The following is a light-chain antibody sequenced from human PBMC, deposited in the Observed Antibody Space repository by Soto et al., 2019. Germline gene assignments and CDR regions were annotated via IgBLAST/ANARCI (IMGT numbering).Light chain of an antibody. CDR1: QSITGY. CDR2: KAS. Sequence: DIQMTQSPSSLSASVGDRVTITCRASQSITGYLNWYQQKPGKAPKLLIYKASTLKSGVPSRFSGSGSGTEFTLTISSLQPDDFATYYCQHYNSYSEAFGQGTKVELK. J-gene: IGKJ1*01. CDR3: QHYNSYSEA. V-gene: IGKV1-5*03.